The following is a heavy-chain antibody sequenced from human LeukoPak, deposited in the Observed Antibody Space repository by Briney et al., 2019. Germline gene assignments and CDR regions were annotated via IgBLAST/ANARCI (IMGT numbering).Heavy chain of an antibody. CDR2: ISAYNGNT. J-gene: IGHJ3*02. D-gene: IGHD5-12*01. V-gene: IGHV1-18*01. CDR1: GYTSKNYG. CDR3: ARISLSGFWSTLNAFDI. Sequence: ASVKVSCKASGYTSKNYGISWVRQAPGQGLEWMGWISAYNGNTNYAQKFQGRVTMTTDTSTDTAYVEVRSLRSDDTALYYCARISLSGFWSTLNAFDIWGQGTMVTVSP.